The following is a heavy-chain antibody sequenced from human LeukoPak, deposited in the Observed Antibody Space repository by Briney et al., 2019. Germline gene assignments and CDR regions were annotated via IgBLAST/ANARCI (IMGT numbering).Heavy chain of an antibody. D-gene: IGHD6-19*01. CDR1: GFTFSSYA. V-gene: IGHV3-30*04. Sequence: PGGSLRLSCAASGFTFSSYAMHWVRQAPGKGLEWVAVISYDGSNKYYADSVKGRFTISRDNSKNTLYLQMNSLRAEDTAVYYCARRSSGWYYWGQGTLVTVSS. J-gene: IGHJ4*02. CDR3: ARRSSGWYY. CDR2: ISYDGSNK.